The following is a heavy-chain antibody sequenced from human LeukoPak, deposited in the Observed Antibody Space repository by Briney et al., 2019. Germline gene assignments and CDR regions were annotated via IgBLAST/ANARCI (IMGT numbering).Heavy chain of an antibody. CDR3: AIEQWELKY. J-gene: IGHJ4*02. Sequence: GGSLRLSCAASGFTFYNSGMGWVRQAPGKGLEWVSVISGSGGATYYADSVKGRFTVSRDDSKNTLYLQMNGLRAEDTAVYYCAIEQWELKYWGQGTLVTVSS. D-gene: IGHD1-26*01. CDR1: GFTFYNSG. CDR2: ISGSGGAT. V-gene: IGHV3-23*01.